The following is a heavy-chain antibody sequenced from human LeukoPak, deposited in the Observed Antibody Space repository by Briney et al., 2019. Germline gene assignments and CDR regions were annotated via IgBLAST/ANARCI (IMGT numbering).Heavy chain of an antibody. CDR3: ARDAYYYDSSGWRGYYFDY. CDR1: GGTFSSYA. Sequence: ASVKVSCKASGGTFSSYAISWVRQAPGQGLEWMGGIIPIFGTANYAQKFQGRVTITADESTSTAYMELSSLRSEDTAVYYCARDAYYYDSSGWRGYYFDYRGQGTLVTVSS. CDR2: IIPIFGTA. J-gene: IGHJ4*02. V-gene: IGHV1-69*13. D-gene: IGHD3-22*01.